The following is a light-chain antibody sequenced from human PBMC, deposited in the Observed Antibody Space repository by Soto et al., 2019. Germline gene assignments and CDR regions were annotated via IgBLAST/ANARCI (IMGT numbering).Light chain of an antibody. CDR1: QSVLHISNNKNY. J-gene: IGKJ5*01. CDR2: WAS. Sequence: IVMTQSPDSLAVSLGERATIRCKSSQSVLHISNNKNYLAWFQKKSGQPPRLLIYWASTRESGVPDRFSGSGSGTDFTLTISSLQAEDVAVYYCQQYYTTPVTFGQGTRLEIK. V-gene: IGKV4-1*01. CDR3: QQYYTTPVT.